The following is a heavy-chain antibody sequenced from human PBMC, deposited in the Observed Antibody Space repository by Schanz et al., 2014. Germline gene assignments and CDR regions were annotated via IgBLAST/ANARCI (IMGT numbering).Heavy chain of an antibody. J-gene: IGHJ5*02. D-gene: IGHD3-9*01. CDR3: AKAADWPVTRFDP. V-gene: IGHV3-23*04. CDR2: LSEGGGGT. CDR1: GFNFSDYA. Sequence: EVQLVESGGGLVPPGGSLRLSCAASGFNFSDYAMCWVRQAPGKGLEWVSALSEGGGGTHYADSVRGRFTISSDSSKNTLYLQMSSLRADDTAVYYCAKAADWPVTRFDPWGQGTLVTVSS.